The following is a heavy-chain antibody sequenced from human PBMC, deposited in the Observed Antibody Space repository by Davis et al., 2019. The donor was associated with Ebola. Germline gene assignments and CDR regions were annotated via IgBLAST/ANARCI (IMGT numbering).Heavy chain of an antibody. Sequence: SVKVSCKASGGTFSSYAISWVRQAPGQGLEWMGGIIPIFGTANYAQKFQGRVTITADKSTSTAYMELSSLRSEDTAVYYCARDGRRIYGDYEVGFFDIWGQGTMVTVSS. V-gene: IGHV1-69*06. CDR1: GGTFSSYA. J-gene: IGHJ3*02. D-gene: IGHD4-17*01. CDR2: IIPIFGTA. CDR3: ARDGRRIYGDYEVGFFDI.